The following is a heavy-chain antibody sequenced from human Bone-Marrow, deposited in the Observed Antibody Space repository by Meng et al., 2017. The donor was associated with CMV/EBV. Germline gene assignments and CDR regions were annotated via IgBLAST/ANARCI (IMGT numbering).Heavy chain of an antibody. D-gene: IGHD3-3*01. V-gene: IGHV3-21*01. J-gene: IGHJ4*02. Sequence: GESLKISCAASGFTFSSYSMNWVRQAPGKGLEWVSSISSSSSYIYYADSVKGRFTISRDNAKNSLYLQMNSLRAEDTAVYYCAEDPDFFESSNTPYYFDYWGQGAMVTFSS. CDR1: GFTFSSYS. CDR2: ISSSSSYI. CDR3: AEDPDFFESSNTPYYFDY.